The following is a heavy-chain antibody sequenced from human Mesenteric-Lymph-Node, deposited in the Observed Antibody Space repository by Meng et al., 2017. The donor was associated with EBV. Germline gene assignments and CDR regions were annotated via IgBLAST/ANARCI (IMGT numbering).Heavy chain of an antibody. J-gene: IGHJ4*02. CDR1: GFTFSSYG. CDR3: ATEVNSWSLDY. D-gene: IGHD6-13*01. V-gene: IGHV3-33*01. CDR2: IWYDGSNQ. Sequence: QGELGESGGGGVQPGRSLRLSCAASGFTFSSYGMHWVRQVPGKGLEWVAVIWYDGSNQYYADSVKGRFTISRDNSKNTLYLQMNSLRAEDTAVYYCATEVNSWSLDYWGQGTLVTVSS.